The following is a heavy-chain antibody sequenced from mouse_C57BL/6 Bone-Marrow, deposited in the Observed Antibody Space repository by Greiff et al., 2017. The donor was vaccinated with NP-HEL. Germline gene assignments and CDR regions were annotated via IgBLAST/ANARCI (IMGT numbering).Heavy chain of an antibody. CDR1: GYAFTNYL. CDR2: INPGRGGT. CDR3: ARGTTVVAPAGFAY. V-gene: IGHV1-54*01. J-gene: IGHJ3*01. D-gene: IGHD1-1*01. Sequence: QVQLQQSGAELVRPGTSVKVSCKASGYAFTNYLIEWVKQRPGQGLEWIGVINPGRGGTNYNEKFKGKATLTADKSSSTAYMQLSSLTSEDSAVYFCARGTTVVAPAGFAYWGQGTLVTVSA.